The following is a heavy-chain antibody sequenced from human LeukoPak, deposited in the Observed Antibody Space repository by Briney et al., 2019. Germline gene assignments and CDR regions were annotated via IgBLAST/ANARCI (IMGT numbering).Heavy chain of an antibody. CDR2: IYHSGST. CDR3: ARSHSGSSPPPQFAP. D-gene: IGHD1-26*01. CDR1: GGSISSSNW. Sequence: PSETLSLTCAVSGGSISSSNWWSWVRQPPGKGLEWIGEIYHSGSTNYNPSLKSRVTISVDKSKNQFSLKLSSVTAADTAVYYCARSHSGSSPPPQFAPGGQGPLSPSPQ. J-gene: IGHJ5*02. V-gene: IGHV4-4*02.